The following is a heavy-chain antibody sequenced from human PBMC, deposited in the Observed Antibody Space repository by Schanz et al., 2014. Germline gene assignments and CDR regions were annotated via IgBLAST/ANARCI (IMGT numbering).Heavy chain of an antibody. CDR3: ATWSGTRLFHN. CDR1: GGSFSGYW. Sequence: QVQLQQWGAGLLKPSETLSLTCAFSGGSFSGYWWTWVRQSPGKGLEWIGEVNHGGYTNYNPSLKSRVTVSVDMSKKQCSLRLSSVTAADTAAYYCATWSGTRLFHNWGQGTLVTVSS. CDR2: VNHGGYT. V-gene: IGHV4-34*01. J-gene: IGHJ4*02. D-gene: IGHD1-7*01.